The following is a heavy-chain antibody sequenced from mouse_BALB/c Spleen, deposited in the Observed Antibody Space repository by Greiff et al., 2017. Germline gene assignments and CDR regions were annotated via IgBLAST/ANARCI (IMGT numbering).Heavy chain of an antibody. D-gene: IGHD2-4*01. V-gene: IGHV1S135*01. J-gene: IGHJ3*01. CDR3: ARPRSTMITTWFAY. CDR1: GYSFTDYN. CDR2: IDPYNGGT. Sequence: VQLKESGPELEKPGASVKVSCKASGYSFTDYNMYWVKQSHGKSLEWIGYIDPYNGGTSYNQKFKGKATLTVDKSSSTAFMHLNSLTSEDSAVYYCARPRSTMITTWFAYWGQGTLVTVSA.